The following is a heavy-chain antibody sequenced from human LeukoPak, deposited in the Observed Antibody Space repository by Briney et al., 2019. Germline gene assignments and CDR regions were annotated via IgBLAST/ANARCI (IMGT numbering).Heavy chain of an antibody. CDR1: GHTFTGYY. CDR2: INPNSGGT. CDR3: ARNRGSYAYYFDY. D-gene: IGHD1-26*01. Sequence: ASVKVSCKASGHTFTGYYMHWVRQAPGQGLEWMGWINPNSGGTNYAQKSQGRVTITADKSTSTAYMELSSLRSEDTAVYYCARNRGSYAYYFDYWGQGTLVTVSS. J-gene: IGHJ4*02. V-gene: IGHV1-2*02.